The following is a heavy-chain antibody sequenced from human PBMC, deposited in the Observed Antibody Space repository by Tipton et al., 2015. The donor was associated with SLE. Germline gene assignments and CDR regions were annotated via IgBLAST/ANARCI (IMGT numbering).Heavy chain of an antibody. CDR3: ARTSSRGAFDI. CDR1: GFTFRSSW. D-gene: IGHD2-2*01. Sequence: SLRLSCAASGFTFRSSWMHGVRQAPGKGLVGVSRINSDGSSTTYEDSVKGRVTISRDNAKDTLYLQMNSLRAEDTAVYYCARTSSRGAFDIWGQGTMVNVSS. V-gene: IGHV3-74*01. CDR2: INSDGSST. J-gene: IGHJ3*02.